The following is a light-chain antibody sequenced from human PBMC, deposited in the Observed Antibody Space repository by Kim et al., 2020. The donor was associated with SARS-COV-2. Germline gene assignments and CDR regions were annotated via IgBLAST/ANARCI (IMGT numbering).Light chain of an antibody. CDR2: DAS. CDR3: QQRNSWPS. CDR1: QGVTRD. J-gene: IGKJ2*01. Sequence: PWSPREMATTPSRASQGVTRDLAWYQERPGQAPRLLIYDASKRATGVPARFSGSGSGTDFTLTISSLDPEDFAVYYCQQRNSWPSFGQGTKLEI. V-gene: IGKV3-11*01.